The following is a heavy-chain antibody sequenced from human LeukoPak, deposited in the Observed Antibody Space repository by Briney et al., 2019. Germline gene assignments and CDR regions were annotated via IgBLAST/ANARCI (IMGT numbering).Heavy chain of an antibody. CDR3: ASPRSGYRYTFDY. CDR2: ISTSGST. CDR1: AASISNYY. D-gene: IGHD3-22*01. V-gene: IGHV4-4*09. Sequence: SETLSLTCAVSAASISNYYWSWIRQAPGKGLEWIGYISTSGSTNYNPSLKSRVSISLDKSKNRFSLNLNCVTAADTAVYYCASPRSGYRYTFDYWGQGALVTVSS. J-gene: IGHJ4*02.